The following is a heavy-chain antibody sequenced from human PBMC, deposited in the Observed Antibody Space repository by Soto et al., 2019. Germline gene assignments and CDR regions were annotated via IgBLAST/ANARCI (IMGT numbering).Heavy chain of an antibody. D-gene: IGHD2-2*01. CDR2: IVVGSGNT. CDR3: AADLYIVVVPAAHSYYGMDV. J-gene: IGHJ6*02. CDR1: GFTFTSSA. Sequence: SVKVSCKASGFTFTSSAVQWVRQARGQRLEWIGWIVVGSGNTNYAQKFQERATITRDMSTSTAYMELSSLRSEDTAVYYCAADLYIVVVPAAHSYYGMDVWGQGTTVTVSS. V-gene: IGHV1-58*01.